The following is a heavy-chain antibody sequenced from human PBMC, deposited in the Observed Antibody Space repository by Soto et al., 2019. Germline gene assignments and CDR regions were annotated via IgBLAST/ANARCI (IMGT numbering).Heavy chain of an antibody. CDR3: AKDIGTSFYYFDY. V-gene: IGHV3-9*01. CDR1: GCTFIDYA. Sequence: PGGSLRLSCAASGCTFIDYAMHWVRQAPGKGLEWVSGISWNSDIVGYADSVKGRFTISRDNAKNSLFLQINSLRPEDTALYYCAKDIGTSFYYFDYWGQGALVTVSS. D-gene: IGHD1-26*01. CDR2: ISWNSDIV. J-gene: IGHJ4*02.